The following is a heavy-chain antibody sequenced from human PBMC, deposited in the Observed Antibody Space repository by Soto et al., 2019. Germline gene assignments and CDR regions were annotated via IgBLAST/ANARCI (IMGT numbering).Heavy chain of an antibody. CDR1: GFTFSTYA. CDR3: ARDSPCGGDCSLYYFDY. J-gene: IGHJ4*02. Sequence: QVQLVESGGGVVQPGRPLRLSCAASGFTFSTYAMYWVRQAPGKGLEWVAVISYGGSKKYYADSVKGRFTISRDNPKNRRDLQMNSLRADDTAVYYCARDSPCGGDCSLYYFDYWGQGTLVTVSS. V-gene: IGHV3-30-3*01. D-gene: IGHD2-21*02. CDR2: ISYGGSKK.